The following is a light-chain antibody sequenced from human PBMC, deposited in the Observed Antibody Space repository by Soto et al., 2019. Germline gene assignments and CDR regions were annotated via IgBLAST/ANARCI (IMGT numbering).Light chain of an antibody. J-gene: IGLJ1*01. CDR1: NSDVGLYDF. CDR3: ISYTSDDVRYV. CDR2: EVS. V-gene: IGLV2-14*01. Sequence: QSVLTQPASVSGTPGQSITISCTGSNSDVGLYDFVSWYQHHPGRAPKLIVSEVSHRPSGISNRLSGSKSGNTASLTISGLKSEDEADYYCISYTSDDVRYVFCTGTKVTVL.